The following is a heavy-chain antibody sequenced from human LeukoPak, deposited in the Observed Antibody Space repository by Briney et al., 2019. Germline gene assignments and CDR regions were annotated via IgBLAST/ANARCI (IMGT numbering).Heavy chain of an antibody. CDR2: ISWSSDNI. V-gene: IGHV3-21*01. D-gene: IGHD3-10*02. J-gene: IGHJ6*04. CDR1: GFTFSSYD. CDR3: AELGITMIGGV. Sequence: GGSLRLSCAASGFTFSSYDMTWVRQAPGKGLEWVSGISWSSDNIDYADSVKGRFTISRDNAKNSLYLQMNSLRAEDTAVYYCAELGITMIGGVWGKGTTVTISS.